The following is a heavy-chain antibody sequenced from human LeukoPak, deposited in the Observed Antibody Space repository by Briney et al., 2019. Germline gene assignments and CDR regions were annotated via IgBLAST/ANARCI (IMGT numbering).Heavy chain of an antibody. CDR2: ISGSGGST. V-gene: IGHV3-23*01. CDR3: AKDLDGPSSTSCYDY. D-gene: IGHD2-2*01. Sequence: GGSLRLSCAASGFTFSSYVMSWVRQAPGKGLEWVAAISGSGGSTYYADSVKGRFTISRDNSKNTLYLQMNSLRAEDTAVYYCAKDLDGPSSTSCYDYWGQGTLVTVSS. CDR1: GFTFSSYV. J-gene: IGHJ4*02.